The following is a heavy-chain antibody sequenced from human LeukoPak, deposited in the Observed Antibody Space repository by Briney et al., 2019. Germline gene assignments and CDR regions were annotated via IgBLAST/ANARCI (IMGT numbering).Heavy chain of an antibody. J-gene: IGHJ6*02. CDR3: ATWGCSASCHLYYGLDV. Sequence: SETLSLTCTVSGGSISTYYWSWIRQPPGKGLEWIGNIDYSGSTNYNPSLKTRVAISVDTSENQFSLQLFSVTAADTAVYYCATWGCSASCHLYYGLDVWGQGTTVTVSS. D-gene: IGHD2-2*01. V-gene: IGHV4-59*01. CDR2: IDYSGST. CDR1: GGSISTYY.